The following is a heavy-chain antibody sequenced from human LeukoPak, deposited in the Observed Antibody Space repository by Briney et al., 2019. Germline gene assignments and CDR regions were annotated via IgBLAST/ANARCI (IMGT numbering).Heavy chain of an antibody. Sequence: GGSLRLSCAASGFTFSNYWMHWVRQAPGKGLIWVSRINNDGSNAAYADSVKGRFTISRDNAKNTLYLQMNSLRAEDTAVYYRAMTTVGFDYWGQGALVTVSS. V-gene: IGHV3-74*03. J-gene: IGHJ4*02. CDR1: GFTFSNYW. D-gene: IGHD4-23*01. CDR3: AMTTVGFDY. CDR2: INNDGSNA.